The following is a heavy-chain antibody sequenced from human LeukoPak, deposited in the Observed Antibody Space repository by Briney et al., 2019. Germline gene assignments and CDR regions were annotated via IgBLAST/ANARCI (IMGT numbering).Heavy chain of an antibody. CDR1: GASSRHN. V-gene: IGHV4-59*11. CDR3: ASLDGGYSEAVGH. Sequence: SETLSLTCTISGASSRHNWSWIRQPPGKGLEWIGDISYSGSTKYNPSLKSRVTISVDASKNQFSLKLTSVTAADTAVYYCASLDGGYSEAVGHWGQGTLVTVSS. J-gene: IGHJ4*02. D-gene: IGHD4-23*01. CDR2: ISYSGST.